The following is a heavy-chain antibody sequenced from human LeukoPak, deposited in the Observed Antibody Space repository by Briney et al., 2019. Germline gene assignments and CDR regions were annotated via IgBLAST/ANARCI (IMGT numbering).Heavy chain of an antibody. V-gene: IGHV3-30*18. CDR3: AKEAASMTYDFWSGGYDY. CDR2: ISYDGSNK. D-gene: IGHD3-3*01. CDR1: GFTFSSYG. Sequence: PGGSLRLSCAASGFTFSSYGMHWVRQAPGKGLEWVAVISYDGSNKYYADSVKGRFTISRDNSKNTLYLQMNSLRAEDTAVYYCAKEAASMTYDFWSGGYDYWGQGTLVTVSS. J-gene: IGHJ4*02.